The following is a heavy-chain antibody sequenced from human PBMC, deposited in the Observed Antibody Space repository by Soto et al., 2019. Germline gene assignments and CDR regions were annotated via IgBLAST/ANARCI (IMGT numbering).Heavy chain of an antibody. CDR2: ISGSGAYT. Sequence: PGGSLRLSCAASGFTFSSYAMTWVRQAPGKGLEWVSAISGSGAYTYYANSVKGRFTISRDNSKNTLYPQLNSLRAEDTAVYYCAKYGCSSTACQCDYWGQGT. D-gene: IGHD2-2*01. CDR3: AKYGCSSTACQCDY. CDR1: GFTFSSYA. V-gene: IGHV3-23*01. J-gene: IGHJ4*02.